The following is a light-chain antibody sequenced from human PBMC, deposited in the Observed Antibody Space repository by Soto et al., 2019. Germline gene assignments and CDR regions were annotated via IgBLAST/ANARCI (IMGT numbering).Light chain of an antibody. J-gene: IGLJ2*01. V-gene: IGLV7-46*01. CDR3: LLSYSGAQGV. CDR1: TGADTSGHY. CDR2: DTS. Sequence: QAVVTQEPSLTVSPGGTVTLTCGSSTGADTSGHYPYWFQQKPGQAPRTLIYDTSNKHSWTPARFSGSLLGGKAALTLSGAQPEDEAEYYCLLSYSGAQGVFGGGTKVTVL.